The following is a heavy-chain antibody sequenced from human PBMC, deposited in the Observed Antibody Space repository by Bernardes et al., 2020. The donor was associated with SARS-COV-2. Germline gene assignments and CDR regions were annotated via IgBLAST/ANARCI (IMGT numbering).Heavy chain of an antibody. CDR2: ISTYNGNT. J-gene: IGHJ3*02. D-gene: IGHD3-22*01. Sequence: ASVKVSCKASGYTFTSYIITWVRQAPGQGLEWMGWISTYNGNTNFAQKLQGRVTMTTDTSTSTAYMELRSLRSEDTAVYYCARSPFYYYDSSGYSGAFDIWGLGTMVTVSS. V-gene: IGHV1-18*04. CDR1: GYTFTSYI. CDR3: ARSPFYYYDSSGYSGAFDI.